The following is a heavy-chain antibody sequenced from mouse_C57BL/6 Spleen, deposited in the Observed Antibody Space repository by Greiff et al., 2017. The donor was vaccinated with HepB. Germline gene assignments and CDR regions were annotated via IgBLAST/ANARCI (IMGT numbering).Heavy chain of an antibody. CDR2: INPNNGGT. D-gene: IGHD1-1*01. CDR3: ARGGYYGSYYYAMDY. J-gene: IGHJ4*01. CDR1: GYTFTDYY. V-gene: IGHV1-26*01. Sequence: EVQLQQSGPELVKPGASVKISCKASGYTFTDYYMNWVKQSHGKSLEWIGDINPNNGGTSYNQKFKGKATLTVDKSSSTAYMELRSLTSEDSAVYYCARGGYYGSYYYAMDYWGQGTSVTVSS.